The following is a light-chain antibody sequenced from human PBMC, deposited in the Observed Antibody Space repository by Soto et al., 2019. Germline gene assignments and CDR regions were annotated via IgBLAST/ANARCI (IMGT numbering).Light chain of an antibody. J-gene: IGLJ1*01. Sequence: QSVLTQPASVSASPGQSITISCTGTSSYVGGYNYVSWYQQHPGKAPKLMIYDVSNRPSGVSNRFSGSKSGNTASLTISGLQAEDEADYYCSSYTSSSPYVFGTGTKVTVL. CDR1: SSYVGGYNY. CDR2: DVS. V-gene: IGLV2-14*01. CDR3: SSYTSSSPYV.